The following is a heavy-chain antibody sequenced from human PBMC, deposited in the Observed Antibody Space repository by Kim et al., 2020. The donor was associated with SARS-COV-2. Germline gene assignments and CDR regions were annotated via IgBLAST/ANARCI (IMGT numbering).Heavy chain of an antibody. CDR3: ARDMYLRPRGFAY. Sequence: YYADAVKGRCTTSRGNAKNLLYLQMNDLRDEDTAVYYCARDMYLRPRGFAYWGQGLLVIVSS. D-gene: IGHD2-8*01. V-gene: IGHV3-21*06. J-gene: IGHJ4*02.